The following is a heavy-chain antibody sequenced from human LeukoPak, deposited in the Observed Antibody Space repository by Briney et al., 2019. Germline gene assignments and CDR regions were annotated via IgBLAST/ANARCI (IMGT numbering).Heavy chain of an antibody. Sequence: PGGSLRLSCAASGITFSTYPMHWVRQGPGKGLEWVAVISYDGSSKYYADSVKGRFTISRDNSKNTLYLQMNSLRDEDTAVFYCAKDLPGDFWSGLDYWGQGTLVTVSS. J-gene: IGHJ4*02. V-gene: IGHV3-30-3*01. CDR1: GITFSTYP. D-gene: IGHD3-3*01. CDR3: AKDLPGDFWSGLDY. CDR2: ISYDGSSK.